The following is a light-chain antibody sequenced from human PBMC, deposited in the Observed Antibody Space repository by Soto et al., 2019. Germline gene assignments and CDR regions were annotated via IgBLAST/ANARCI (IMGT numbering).Light chain of an antibody. Sequence: EIVMTQSPATLSVSPGERATLSCRASQSVSSNLAWYQQKPGQAPRLLIYGASTRPTGIPARFSGSGSGTEFTFTISSLQSEDFALYYCQQYNNWPPGTFGPGTKVDIK. J-gene: IGKJ3*01. CDR3: QQYNNWPPGT. CDR2: GAS. CDR1: QSVSSN. V-gene: IGKV3-15*01.